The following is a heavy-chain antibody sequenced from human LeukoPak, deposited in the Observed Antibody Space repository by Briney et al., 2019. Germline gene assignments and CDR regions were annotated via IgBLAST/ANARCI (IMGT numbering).Heavy chain of an antibody. D-gene: IGHD6-13*01. J-gene: IGHJ6*03. CDR2: ISYDGSNK. Sequence: GGSLRLSCAASGFTFSSYGMHWVRQAPGKGLEGVAVISYDGSNKYYADSVKGRFTISRDNSKNTLYLQMNSLRAEDTAVYYCAKDAGYSSSWYIGYYYYMDVWGKGTTVTVSS. V-gene: IGHV3-30*18. CDR1: GFTFSSYG. CDR3: AKDAGYSSSWYIGYYYYMDV.